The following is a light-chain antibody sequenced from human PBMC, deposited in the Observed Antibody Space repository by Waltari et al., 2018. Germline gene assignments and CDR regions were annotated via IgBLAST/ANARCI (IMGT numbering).Light chain of an antibody. Sequence: QSVLTQSSPTSGTPGQRVSISCSGTSSNIGSNSVYWYQHLPGAAPKLLSYASDQRPSGVPDRVSGSKSGPSASLAISGLRSEDEADYYCATWDDSLGGFYVFGTGTKVTVL. CDR2: ASD. CDR3: ATWDDSLGGFYV. V-gene: IGLV1-47*01. CDR1: SSNIGSNS. J-gene: IGLJ1*01.